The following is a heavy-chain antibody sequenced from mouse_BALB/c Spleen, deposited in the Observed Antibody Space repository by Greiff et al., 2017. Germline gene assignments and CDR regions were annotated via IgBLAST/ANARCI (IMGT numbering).Heavy chain of an antibody. V-gene: IGHV1-69*02. D-gene: IGHD1-2*01. CDR1: GYTFTSYW. J-gene: IGHJ4*01. Sequence: QVQLQQPGAELVRPGASVKLSCKASGYTFTSYWINWVKQRPGQGLEWIGNIYPSDSYTNYNQKFKDKATLTVDKSSSTAYMQLSSPTSEDSAVYYCTRDYGYLYAMDYWGQGTSVTVSS. CDR3: TRDYGYLYAMDY. CDR2: IYPSDSYT.